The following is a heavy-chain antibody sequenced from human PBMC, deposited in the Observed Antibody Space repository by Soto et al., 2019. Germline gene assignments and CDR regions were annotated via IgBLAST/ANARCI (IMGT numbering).Heavy chain of an antibody. CDR2: ISGSGDKT. D-gene: IGHD3-10*01. V-gene: IGHV3-23*01. CDR3: VTGSGY. J-gene: IGHJ4*02. Sequence: VQLLESGGGLVQPGGSLRLSCAASGFTLSSSAVRWVRQVPGKGLEWISSISGSGDKTFYADSVKGRFTISRDNSKNTLYLQNNTLRAEYTAIDYCVTGSGYWGQGTLVTVSS. CDR1: GFTLSSSA.